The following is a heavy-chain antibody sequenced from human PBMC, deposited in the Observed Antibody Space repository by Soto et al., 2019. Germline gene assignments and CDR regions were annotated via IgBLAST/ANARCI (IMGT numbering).Heavy chain of an antibody. CDR3: ARERTLYDRPWDAFDI. V-gene: IGHV3-30-3*01. CDR2: ISYDGSNK. D-gene: IGHD3-22*01. J-gene: IGHJ3*02. Sequence: QVQLVESGGGVVQPGRSLRLSCAASGFTFSSYAMHWVRQAPGKGLEWVAVISYDGSNKYYADSVKGRFTISRDNSKNTLYLQMNSLRAEDTAVYYCARERTLYDRPWDAFDIWGQGTMVTVSS. CDR1: GFTFSSYA.